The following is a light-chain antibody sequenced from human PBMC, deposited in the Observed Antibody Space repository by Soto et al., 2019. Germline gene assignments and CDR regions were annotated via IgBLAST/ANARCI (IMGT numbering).Light chain of an antibody. Sequence: EIVLTQSPGTLSFSPGERATLSCRASQSVSGSYLAWYQQKPGQAPRLLIYGASSRATGIPDRFSGSGSGTDFTLTINIMQPEDFTVYYCQQYGSSPRMFGQGTKVEI. J-gene: IGKJ1*01. CDR3: QQYGSSPRM. CDR1: QSVSGSY. V-gene: IGKV3-20*01. CDR2: GAS.